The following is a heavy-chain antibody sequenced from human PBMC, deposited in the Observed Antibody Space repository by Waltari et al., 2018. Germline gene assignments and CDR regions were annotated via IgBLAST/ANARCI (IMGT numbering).Heavy chain of an antibody. CDR2: INADGRAT. CDR1: GFTFSAYR. D-gene: IGHD3-3*01. CDR3: AIQISGVVF. V-gene: IGHV3-74*01. Sequence: EVQLVESGGGLVQPGGSLRLSCAASGFTFSAYRMHWVRQAPGKGLGWVSLINADGRATLYADSVKGRFTMSRDNAKDTLYLQMNSLRCEDTAVYYCAIQISGVVFWGQGTLVTVSS. J-gene: IGHJ4*02.